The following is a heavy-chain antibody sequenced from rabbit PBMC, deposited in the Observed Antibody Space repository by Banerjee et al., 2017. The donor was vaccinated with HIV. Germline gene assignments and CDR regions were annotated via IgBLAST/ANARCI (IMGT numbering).Heavy chain of an antibody. V-gene: IGHV1S45*01. CDR2: IYTGSSGST. CDR3: ARTDNTLYYIQLDL. J-gene: IGHJ3*01. Sequence: QEQLVEYGGDLVQPEGSLTLTCKASGLDFSSSYWICWVRQAPGKGLEWIACIYTGSSGSTYYASWAKGRFTITRSTSLNTVTLQLNSLTAADTATYFCARTDNTLYYIQLDLWGPGTLVTVS. CDR1: GLDFSSSYW. D-gene: IGHD1-1*01.